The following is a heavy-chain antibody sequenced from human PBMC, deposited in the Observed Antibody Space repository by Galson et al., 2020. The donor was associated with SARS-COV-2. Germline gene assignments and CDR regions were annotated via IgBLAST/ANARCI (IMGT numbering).Heavy chain of an antibody. CDR3: ARGPLIKIAAARMDV. CDR2: IYYSGST. V-gene: IGHV4-59*01. J-gene: IGHJ6*02. Sequence: SETLSLTCTVSGGSISSYYWSWIRQPPGKGLEWIGYIYYSGSTNYNPSLKSRVTISVDTSKNQFSLKLSSVTAADTAVYYCARGPLIKIAAARMDVWGQGTTVTVSS. CDR1: GGSISSYY. D-gene: IGHD6-13*01.